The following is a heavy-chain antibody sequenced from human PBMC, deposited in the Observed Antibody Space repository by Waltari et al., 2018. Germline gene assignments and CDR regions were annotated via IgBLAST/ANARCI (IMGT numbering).Heavy chain of an antibody. CDR2: IYYSGSP. V-gene: IGHV4-39*01. Sequence: QVQLQESGPGLVRPSETLSLTCTVSGDSISTSTYYWGWIRQPPGKGLEWIGSIYYSGSPYYNPSLKSRVTISVDTSKNQFSLRLSSVTAADTAVYYCARQGLVVIGAATIDYWGQGTLVTVSS. CDR3: ARQGLVVIGAATIDY. CDR1: GDSISTSTYY. D-gene: IGHD2-15*01. J-gene: IGHJ4*02.